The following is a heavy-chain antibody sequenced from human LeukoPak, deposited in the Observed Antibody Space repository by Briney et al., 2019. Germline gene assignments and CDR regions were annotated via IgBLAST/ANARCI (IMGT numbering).Heavy chain of an antibody. J-gene: IGHJ4*02. D-gene: IGHD2-2*01. V-gene: IGHV3-23*01. CDR3: AKAGGFCSGTSCPTDS. CDR2: ISGSGGRK. Sequence: GGSLRLSCAASRFTFSSYAMSWVRQAPEKGLEWVSSISGSGGRKYCADSVTGRFTISRDISMNTLYLQMNSLRAEDTAVYYCAKAGGFCSGTSCPTDSWGQGTLVTASS. CDR1: RFTFSSYA.